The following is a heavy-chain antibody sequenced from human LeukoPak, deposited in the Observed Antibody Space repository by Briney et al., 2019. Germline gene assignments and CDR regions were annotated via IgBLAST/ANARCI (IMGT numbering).Heavy chain of an antibody. V-gene: IGHV4-34*01. CDR3: ARRGCSGGSYYGFVY. J-gene: IGHJ4*02. CDR1: GGSISSYY. CDR2: INHSGST. D-gene: IGHD2-15*01. Sequence: SETLSLTCTVSGGSISSYYWSWIRQPPGKGLEWIGEINHSGSTNYNPSLKSRVTISVDTSKNQFSLKLSSVTAADTAVYYCARRGCSGGSYYGFVYWGQGTLVTVSS.